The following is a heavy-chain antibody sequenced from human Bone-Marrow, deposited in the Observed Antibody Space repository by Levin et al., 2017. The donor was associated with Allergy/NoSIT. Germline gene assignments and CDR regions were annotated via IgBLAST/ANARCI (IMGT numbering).Heavy chain of an antibody. CDR3: ARVGAHNGNSRDAFDV. CDR2: IYNRDNT. Sequence: PSETLSLTCAVSGGSVNTFSYSWSWIRQPPGKGLEWIGYIYNRDNTFYNPSLKSRITISLDGSKNQFSLNVTSVTAADTAVYFCARVGAHNGNSRDAFDVWGPGTMVTVSS. J-gene: IGHJ3*01. V-gene: IGHV4-30-2*01. CDR1: GGSVNTFSYS. D-gene: IGHD5-24*01.